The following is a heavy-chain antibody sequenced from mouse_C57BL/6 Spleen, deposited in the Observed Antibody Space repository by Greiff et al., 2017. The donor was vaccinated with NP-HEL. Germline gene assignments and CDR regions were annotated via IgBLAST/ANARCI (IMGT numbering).Heavy chain of an antibody. D-gene: IGHD1-1*01. CDR1: GFTFSSYG. CDR3: ARPTTVVATGYFDV. Sequence: EVKVVESGGDLVKPGGSLKLSCAAPGFTFSSYGLSWVRQTPDKRLEWVATISSGGSYTYYPDSVKGRFTISRDNAKNTLYLQMSSLKSEDTAMYYGARPTTVVATGYFDVWGTGTTVTVSS. CDR2: ISSGGSYT. J-gene: IGHJ1*03. V-gene: IGHV5-6*01.